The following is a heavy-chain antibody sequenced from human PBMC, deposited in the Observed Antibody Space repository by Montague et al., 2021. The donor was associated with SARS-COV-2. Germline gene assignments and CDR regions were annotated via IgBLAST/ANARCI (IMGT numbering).Heavy chain of an antibody. V-gene: IGHV4-34*01. CDR1: GGSFGDDH. Sequence: SETLSLTCAVYGGSFGDDHWSWIRQPPGKGLEWIGDIKHSGSTNYNPSLKSRVTISVDTSKNQFSLKVTSLTAADTAVYFCARGHLSVSMIVVVFTSASYYFDYWGQGALVTVSS. D-gene: IGHD3-22*01. CDR2: IKHSGST. CDR3: ARGHLSVSMIVVVFTSASYYFDY. J-gene: IGHJ4*02.